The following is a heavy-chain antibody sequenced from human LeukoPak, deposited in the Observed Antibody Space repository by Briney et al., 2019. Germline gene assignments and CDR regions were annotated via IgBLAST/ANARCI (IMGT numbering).Heavy chain of an antibody. CDR1: GFTFSSYS. J-gene: IGHJ5*02. D-gene: IGHD6-19*01. CDR3: ARRGTIAVPVFWFDP. V-gene: IGHV3-21*01. CDR2: ISSSSSYI. Sequence: KPGGSLRLSCAASGFTFSSYSMNWIRQAPGKGLVWVSSISSSSSYIYYADSVKGRFTISRDNAKNSVYLQINRLRAEDTAVYYCARRGTIAVPVFWFDPWGQGTLVIVSS.